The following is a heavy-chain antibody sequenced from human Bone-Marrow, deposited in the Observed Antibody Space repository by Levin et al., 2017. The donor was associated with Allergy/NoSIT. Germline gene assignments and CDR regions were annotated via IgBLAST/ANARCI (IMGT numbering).Heavy chain of an antibody. CDR3: ARDLSGANDY. CDR1: GFTFSSHW. J-gene: IGHJ4*02. Sequence: GGSLRLSCAASGFTFSSHWMHWVRQAPGKGLVWVARMNEDGSTTNHADSVKGRFSNSRDNAKNTLSLQMNSLRAEDSAVYYCARDLSGANDYWGQGTLVTVSS. D-gene: IGHD2/OR15-2a*01. V-gene: IGHV3-74*01. CDR2: MNEDGSTT.